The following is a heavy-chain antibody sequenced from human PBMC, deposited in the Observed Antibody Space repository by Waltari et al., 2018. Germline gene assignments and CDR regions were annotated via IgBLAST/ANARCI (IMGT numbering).Heavy chain of an antibody. Sequence: QVKLVESGGGVVQPGRSLRLSCAASEFTFTSYAMHWVRQAPGKGVEWGAVISCNGKNIYYEDSVRGRFTIARDNSNKTLYLQMNSLRPEDTAVYYCARDYCDRTNCHGMDVWGQGTTVTVSS. V-gene: IGHV3-30*04. J-gene: IGHJ6*02. CDR3: ARDYCDRTNCHGMDV. CDR1: EFTFTSYA. CDR2: ISCNGKNI. D-gene: IGHD3-22*01.